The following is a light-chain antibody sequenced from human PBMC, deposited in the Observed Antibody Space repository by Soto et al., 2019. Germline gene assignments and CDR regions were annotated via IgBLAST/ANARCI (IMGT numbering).Light chain of an antibody. Sequence: DIQMTQSPSTLSASVGDRVTITCRGSQTINSWLAWYQQKPGKAPKVLIFDASSLKTGVPSRFSGSGSGTEFTLTISNLQPDDFATYYCQQYDSYSPGPFGQGTKVDIK. CDR3: QQYDSYSPGP. CDR1: QTINSW. CDR2: DAS. V-gene: IGKV1-5*01. J-gene: IGKJ1*01.